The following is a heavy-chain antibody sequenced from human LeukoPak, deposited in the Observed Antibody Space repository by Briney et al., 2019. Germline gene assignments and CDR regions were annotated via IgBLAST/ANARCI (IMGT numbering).Heavy chain of an antibody. CDR2: IYYSGST. V-gene: IGHV4-34*11. Sequence: SETLSLTCAVYGGSFSGYYWSWIRQPPGKGLEWIGYIYYSGSTNYNPSLKSRVTISVNPSKNQFSLKLSSVTAADTAVYYCARIRWLQLGYFDYWGQGTLVTVSS. D-gene: IGHD5-24*01. J-gene: IGHJ4*02. CDR1: GGSFSGYY. CDR3: ARIRWLQLGYFDY.